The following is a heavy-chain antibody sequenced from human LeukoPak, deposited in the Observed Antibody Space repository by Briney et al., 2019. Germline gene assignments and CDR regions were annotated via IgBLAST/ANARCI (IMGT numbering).Heavy chain of an antibody. V-gene: IGHV1-46*01. CDR2: INPSGGST. Sequence: ASVKVSSKASGYTFTRYLMHWVRQAPGQGLEWMGIINPSGGSTNYPQKFQGRVTMTRDTSTSTVYMELSSLSSEDTAVYFCATGRDGYNSEYFQHWGQGTLVTVSS. CDR3: ATGRDGYNSEYFQH. D-gene: IGHD5-24*01. CDR1: GYTFTRYL. J-gene: IGHJ1*01.